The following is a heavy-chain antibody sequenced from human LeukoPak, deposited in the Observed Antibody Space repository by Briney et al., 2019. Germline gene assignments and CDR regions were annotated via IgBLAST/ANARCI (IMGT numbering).Heavy chain of an antibody. Sequence: PSETLSLTCTVSGGSISSYYWSWIRQPAGKGLEWIGRIYTSGSTNYNPSLKTRCTMSVDTSKNQFSLKLSSVTAADTAVYYCAREPAVADSWFDPWGQGTLVTVSS. J-gene: IGHJ5*02. V-gene: IGHV4-4*07. CDR1: GGSISSYY. D-gene: IGHD6-19*01. CDR2: IYTSGST. CDR3: AREPAVADSWFDP.